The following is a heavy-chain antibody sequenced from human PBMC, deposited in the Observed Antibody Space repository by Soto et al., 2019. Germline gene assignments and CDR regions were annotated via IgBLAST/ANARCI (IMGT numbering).Heavy chain of an antibody. V-gene: IGHV1-18*01. J-gene: IGHJ5*02. D-gene: IGHD6-13*01. CDR2: ISAYNGNT. CDR3: ARDSHPGVAAAGTGWFDP. Sequence: QVQLVQSGAEVKKPGASVKVSCKASGYTFTSYGISWVRQAPGQGLEWMGWISAYNGNTNYAQKLQGRVTMTTDTSTSTAYMELRSLGSDDTAVYYCARDSHPGVAAAGTGWFDPWGQGTLVTVSS. CDR1: GYTFTSYG.